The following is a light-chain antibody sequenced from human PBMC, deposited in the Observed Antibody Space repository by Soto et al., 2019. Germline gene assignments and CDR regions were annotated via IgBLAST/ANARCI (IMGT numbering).Light chain of an antibody. J-gene: IGLJ2*01. V-gene: IGLV3-21*04. CDR1: NIGSKS. CDR2: YDS. CDR3: QVWDSSSDHPV. Sequence: SYELTQPPSVSVAPGKTARITCGGNNIGSKSGHWYQQKPGQAPVLVIYYDSDRPSGIPERFSGSNSGNTATLTISRVEAGDEADYYWQVWDSSSDHPVFGGGTKLAVL.